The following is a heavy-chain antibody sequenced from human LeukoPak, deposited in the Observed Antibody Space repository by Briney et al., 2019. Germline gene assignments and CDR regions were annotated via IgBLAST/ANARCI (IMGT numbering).Heavy chain of an antibody. D-gene: IGHD3-9*01. CDR2: IKQDGSEK. CDR3: ARDIQVRYFDWLLFSIHYYYYMDV. J-gene: IGHJ6*03. V-gene: IGHV3-7*01. Sequence: GGSLRLSCAASGFTFSSYWMSWVRQAPGKGLEWVANIKQDGSEKYYVDSVKGRFTISRDNAKNSLYLQMNSLRAEDTAVYYCARDIQVRYFDWLLFSIHYYYYMDVWGKGTTVTISS. CDR1: GFTFSSYW.